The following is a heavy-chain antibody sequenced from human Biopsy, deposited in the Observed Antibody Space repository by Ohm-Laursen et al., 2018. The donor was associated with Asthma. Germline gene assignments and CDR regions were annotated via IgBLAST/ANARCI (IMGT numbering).Heavy chain of an antibody. CDR3: ASRGGDFWSGYYMDY. J-gene: IGHJ4*02. V-gene: IGHV3-30*03. CDR2: ISFDGRYE. D-gene: IGHD3-3*01. CDR1: GFSFGSFG. Sequence: SLRLSCADSGFSFGSFGMYWVRQVPGKGPEWVELISFDGRYEYYADSAKGRFTISRDNPMKRLYLQMSSLTAEDTAVYYCASRGGDFWSGYYMDYWGQGTLVTVSS.